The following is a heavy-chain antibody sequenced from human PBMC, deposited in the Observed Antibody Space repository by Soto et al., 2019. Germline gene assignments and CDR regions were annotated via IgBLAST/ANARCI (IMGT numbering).Heavy chain of an antibody. V-gene: IGHV2-5*02. D-gene: IGHD3-9*01. Sequence: SGPTLVNPTQTLTLTCTFSGFSLSTSGVGVGWIRQPPGKALEWLALIYWDDDKRYSPSLKSRLTITKDTSKNQVVLTMTNMDPVYTTTYSCSHIPPRGNYDILTGYYMRGFVWFDPWGQGTLVTVSS. J-gene: IGHJ5*02. CDR2: IYWDDDK. CDR1: GFSLSTSGVG. CDR3: SHIPPRGNYDILTGYYMRGFVWFDP.